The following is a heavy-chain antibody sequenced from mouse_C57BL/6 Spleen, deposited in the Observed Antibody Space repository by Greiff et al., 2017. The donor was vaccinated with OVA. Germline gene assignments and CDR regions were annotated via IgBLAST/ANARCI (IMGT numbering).Heavy chain of an antibody. J-gene: IGHJ4*01. CDR1: GFTFTDYY. V-gene: IGHV7-3*01. Sequence: EVHLVESGGGLVQPGGSLSLSCAASGFTFTDYYMSWVRQPPGKALEWLGFIRNKANGYTTEYSASVKGRFTISRDNSQSILYLQMNALRAEDSATYYCARSPRGYAMDYWGQGTSVTVSS. CDR2: IRNKANGYTT. D-gene: IGHD3-1*01. CDR3: ARSPRGYAMDY.